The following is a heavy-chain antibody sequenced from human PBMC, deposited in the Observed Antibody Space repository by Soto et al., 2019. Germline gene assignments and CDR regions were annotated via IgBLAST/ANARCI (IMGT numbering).Heavy chain of an antibody. Sequence: SETLSLTCTVSGASITSDYWSWVRQSPGQGLEWIGFIYYTGYTNYNPSLISRVTMSVDTSKNHLSLKLTSVTAAATAVYYCARQHGRSLDFWGQGTLVTVSS. V-gene: IGHV4-59*08. CDR2: IYYTGYT. CDR3: ARQHGRSLDF. J-gene: IGHJ4*02. D-gene: IGHD3-3*01. CDR1: GASITSDY.